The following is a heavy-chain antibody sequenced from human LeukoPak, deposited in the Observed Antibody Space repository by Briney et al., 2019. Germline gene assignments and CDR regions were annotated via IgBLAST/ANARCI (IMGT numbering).Heavy chain of an antibody. CDR2: IYHSGST. V-gene: IGHV4-4*02. Sequence: SETLSLTCADSGGSISSSNWWSWVRQPPGKGLEWIGEIYHSGSTNHNPSLKSRVTISVDKSKNQFSLKLSSVTAADTAVYYCAREARSGYYDSSGTYVYWGQGTLVTVSS. CDR3: AREARSGYYDSSGTYVY. J-gene: IGHJ4*02. D-gene: IGHD3-22*01. CDR1: GGSISSSNW.